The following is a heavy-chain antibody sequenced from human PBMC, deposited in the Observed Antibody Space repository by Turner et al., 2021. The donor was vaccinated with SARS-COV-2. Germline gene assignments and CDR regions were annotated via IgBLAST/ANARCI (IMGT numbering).Heavy chain of an antibody. J-gene: IGHJ4*02. D-gene: IGHD5-18*01. CDR1: GGSISNYY. CDR2: IYHGGST. V-gene: IGHV4-59*08. Sequence: QVQLQESGPGLVKPSETLSLTCTVSGGSISNYYWSWIRHPPGKGLEWIGYIYHGGSTKYNPSLKSRVTIAVDTSKNQFSLILSSVTAADTAVYYCARLYTYAEFYFDYWGQGALVTVSS. CDR3: ARLYTYAEFYFDY.